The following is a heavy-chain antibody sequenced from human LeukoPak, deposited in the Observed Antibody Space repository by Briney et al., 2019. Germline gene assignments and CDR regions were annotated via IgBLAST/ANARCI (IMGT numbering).Heavy chain of an antibody. J-gene: IGHJ6*03. CDR1: GGSISSSSYY. Sequence: SETLSLTCTVSGGSISSSSYYWGWIRQPPGKGLEWIGSIYYSGSTYYNPSLKSRVTISVDRSKNQFSLKLSSVTAADTAVYYCARAKYQLLPYYYYYMDVWGKGTTVTVSS. CDR2: IYYSGST. V-gene: IGHV4-39*07. D-gene: IGHD2-2*01. CDR3: ARAKYQLLPYYYYYMDV.